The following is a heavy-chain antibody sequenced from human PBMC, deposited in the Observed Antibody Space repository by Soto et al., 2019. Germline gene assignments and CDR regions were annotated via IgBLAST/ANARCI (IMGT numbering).Heavy chain of an antibody. CDR1: GFTFSSYG. V-gene: IGHV3-33*01. Sequence: GGSLRLSCAASGFTFSSYGMHWVRQAPGKGLEWVAVIWYDASNKYYADSVKGRFTISRDNSKNTLYLQMNSLRAEDTAVYYCARVILNSGYTNLYYFDYWGQGSLVTVSS. CDR3: ARVILNSGYTNLYYFDY. CDR2: IWYDASNK. J-gene: IGHJ4*02. D-gene: IGHD3-22*01.